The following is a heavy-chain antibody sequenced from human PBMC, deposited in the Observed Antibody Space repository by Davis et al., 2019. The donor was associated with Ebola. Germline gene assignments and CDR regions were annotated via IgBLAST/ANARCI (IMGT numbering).Heavy chain of an antibody. D-gene: IGHD2-15*01. CDR1: GYTFTSYD. Sequence: AASVKVSCKASGYTFTSYDINWERQATGQGLEWMGGIIPIFGTANYAQKFQGRVTITADKSTSTAYMELSSLRSEDTAVYYCARVDCSGGSCYHFDYWGQGTVVTVSS. J-gene: IGHJ4*02. CDR3: ARVDCSGGSCYHFDY. V-gene: IGHV1-69*06. CDR2: IIPIFGTA.